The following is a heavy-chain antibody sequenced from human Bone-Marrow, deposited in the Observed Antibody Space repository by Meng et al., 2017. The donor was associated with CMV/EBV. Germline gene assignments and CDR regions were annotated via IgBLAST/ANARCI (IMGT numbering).Heavy chain of an antibody. D-gene: IGHD6-19*01. Sequence: QVQLVQSGGEVKKPGASVKVSCKASGYTFTSYDINSVRQAAGQGLEWMGWMNPNSGNTDYAQKFQGRVTMTRNISKSTAYMDLSSLRSEDTAVYYCATGVADLEYWGQGALVTVSS. V-gene: IGHV1-8*01. CDR3: ATGVADLEY. CDR1: GYTFTSYD. CDR2: MNPNSGNT. J-gene: IGHJ4*02.